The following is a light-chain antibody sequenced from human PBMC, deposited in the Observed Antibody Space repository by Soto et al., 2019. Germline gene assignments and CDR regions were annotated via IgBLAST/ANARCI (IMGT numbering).Light chain of an antibody. CDR3: QQYVSSPRT. CDR1: QIVYNGY. Sequence: ENVLTQSPGTLSLSPGESATLSCRASQIVYNGYLAWYQQKPGQPPRLLIFGASTRASGVPDRFSGSESGTDFTLTINRLQPEDFAVYYCQQYVSSPRTFCQGTRVEIK. J-gene: IGKJ1*01. V-gene: IGKV3-20*01. CDR2: GAS.